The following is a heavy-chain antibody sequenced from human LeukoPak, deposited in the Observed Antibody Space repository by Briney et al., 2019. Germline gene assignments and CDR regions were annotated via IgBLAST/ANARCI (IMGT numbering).Heavy chain of an antibody. CDR2: ISGSGGGT. D-gene: IGHD3-22*01. V-gene: IGHV3-23*01. CDR1: GITLSNYG. Sequence: GGSLRLSCAVSGITLSNYGMSWVRQAPGKGLEWVAGISGSGGGTNYADAVKGRFTISRDNRKNTLHLQMNSLRAEDTAVYFCAKRGVVIRVILVGFHKEAYYFDAWGQGALVIVSS. CDR3: AKRGVVIRVILVGFHKEAYYFDA. J-gene: IGHJ4*02.